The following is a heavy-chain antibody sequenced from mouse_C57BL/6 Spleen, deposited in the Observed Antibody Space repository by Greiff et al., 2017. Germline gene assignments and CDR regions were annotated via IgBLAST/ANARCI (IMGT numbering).Heavy chain of an antibody. CDR2: IYPGDGDT. CDR1: GYAFSSYW. V-gene: IGHV1-80*01. J-gene: IGHJ3*01. D-gene: IGHD2-3*01. CDR3: ARIYDGYYPWFAY. Sequence: QVQLKESGAELVKPGASVKISCKASGYAFSSYWMNWVKQRPGKGLEWIGQIYPGDGDTNYNGKFKGKATLTADKSSSTAYMQLSSLTSEDSAVYFCARIYDGYYPWFAYWGQGTLVTVSA.